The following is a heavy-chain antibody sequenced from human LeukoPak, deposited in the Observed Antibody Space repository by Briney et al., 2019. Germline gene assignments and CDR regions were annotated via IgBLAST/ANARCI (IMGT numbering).Heavy chain of an antibody. CDR1: GFTFSSYG. CDR2: IWYDGSNK. V-gene: IGHV3-33*06. Sequence: PGGSLRLSCAASGFTFSSYGMHWVRQAPGKGLEWVAVIWYDGSNKYYADSVKGRFTISRDNSKDTLYLQMNSLRAEDTAVYYCAKDCGGDCQGADAFDIWGQGTMVTVSS. CDR3: AKDCGGDCQGADAFDI. D-gene: IGHD2-21*02. J-gene: IGHJ3*02.